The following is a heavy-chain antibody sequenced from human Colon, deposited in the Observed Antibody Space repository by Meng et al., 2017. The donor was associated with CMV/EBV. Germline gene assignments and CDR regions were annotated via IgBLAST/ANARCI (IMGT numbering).Heavy chain of an antibody. D-gene: IGHD3-3*01. Sequence: GSGFRLRIYTIHWVRQTPGKRLEGVADTSYDGSNTYCAGCVKGRFTIFRDNSKNTLYLQMNSLTPEETAIYYCARDVGRSPFGRTDYWGQGTLVTVSS. CDR1: GFRLRIYT. J-gene: IGHJ4*02. CDR3: ARDVGRSPFGRTDY. V-gene: IGHV3-30-3*01. CDR2: TSYDGSNT.